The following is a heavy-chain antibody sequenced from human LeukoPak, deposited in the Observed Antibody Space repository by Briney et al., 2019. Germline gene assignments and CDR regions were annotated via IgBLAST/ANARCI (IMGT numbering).Heavy chain of an antibody. Sequence: SVKVSCKASGGTFSSYAISWVRQAPGQGLEWMGGLIPIFGTANYAQKFQGRVTITADESTSTAYMELSSLRSEDTAVYYCASTYYYDSSGYYDDFDYWGQGTLVTVSS. J-gene: IGHJ4*02. CDR3: ASTYYYDSSGYYDDFDY. CDR1: GGTFSSYA. V-gene: IGHV1-69*01. D-gene: IGHD3-22*01. CDR2: LIPIFGTA.